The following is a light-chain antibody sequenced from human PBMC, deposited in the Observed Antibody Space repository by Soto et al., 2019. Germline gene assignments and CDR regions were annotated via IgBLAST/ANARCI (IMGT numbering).Light chain of an antibody. J-gene: IGLJ2*01. CDR3: SSYTTSNTVI. V-gene: IGLV2-14*01. CDR1: SSDVGGYNY. CDR2: DVS. Sequence: QSALTQPASVSGSPGQSITISCTGTSSDVGGYNYVSWHQQHPGKAPKLMIFDVSNRPSGVSNRFSGSKSGNTASLTISGLQAEDEADYYCSSYTTSNTVIFGGGTKLTVL.